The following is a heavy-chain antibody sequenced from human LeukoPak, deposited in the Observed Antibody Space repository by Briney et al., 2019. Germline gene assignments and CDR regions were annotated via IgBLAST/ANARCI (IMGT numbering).Heavy chain of an antibody. D-gene: IGHD6-19*01. J-gene: IGHJ3*02. CDR1: GFTLSSYG. V-gene: IGHV3-30*02. CDR2: IRFDGSNK. Sequence: GGSLRLSCAASGFTLSSYGMHWVRQAPGLGVEWVPFIRFDGSNKYYADPVKGRFTISTDNSKNTMYLQMNSLRTEDTAVYYCAKRPAVAAPRLDAFDIWGQGTMVTVSS. CDR3: AKRPAVAAPRLDAFDI.